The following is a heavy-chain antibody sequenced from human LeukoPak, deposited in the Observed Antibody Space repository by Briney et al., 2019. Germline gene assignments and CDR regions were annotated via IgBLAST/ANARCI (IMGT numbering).Heavy chain of an antibody. D-gene: IGHD2-21*02. J-gene: IGHJ5*02. CDR1: GFTFSSYS. CDR2: ISSSSSYI. Sequence: PGGSLRLSCAASGFTFSSYSMNWVRQAPGKGLEWVSSISSSSSYIYYADSVKGRFTISRDNAKNSLYLQTNSLRAEDTAVYYCARDGFYCGGDCYIGNNWFDPWGQGTLVTVSS. CDR3: ARDGFYCGGDCYIGNNWFDP. V-gene: IGHV3-21*01.